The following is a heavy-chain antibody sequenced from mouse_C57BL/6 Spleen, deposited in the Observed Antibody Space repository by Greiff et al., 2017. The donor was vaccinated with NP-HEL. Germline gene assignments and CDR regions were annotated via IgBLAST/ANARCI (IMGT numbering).Heavy chain of an antibody. CDR1: GYTFTSYW. D-gene: IGHD2-1*01. CDR3: AREDFYYGKDYFDY. J-gene: IGHJ2*01. Sequence: VQLQQPGAELVRPGSSVKLSCKASGYTFTSYWMHWVKQRPIQGLEWIGNIDPSDSETHYNQKFKDKATLTVDKSSSTAYMQLSCLTSEDSAVYYCAREDFYYGKDYFDYWGQGTTLTVSS. CDR2: IDPSDSET. V-gene: IGHV1-52*01.